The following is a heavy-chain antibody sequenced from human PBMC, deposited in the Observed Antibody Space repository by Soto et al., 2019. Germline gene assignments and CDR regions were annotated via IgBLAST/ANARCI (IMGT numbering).Heavy chain of an antibody. J-gene: IGHJ4*02. CDR1: GSSVSGGIYY. CDR3: ARYRDYGDYGYFDS. V-gene: IGHV4-61*01. D-gene: IGHD4-17*01. Sequence: QVQLRESGPGLVKPSETLSLTCTVSGSSVSGGIYYWTWIRQPPGKGLEWIGYIYHRETTNYNASLRSRVTISVDTSKNQLSLRLTSVTAADTAVYYCARYRDYGDYGYFDSWGQGTLVTVSS. CDR2: IYHRETT.